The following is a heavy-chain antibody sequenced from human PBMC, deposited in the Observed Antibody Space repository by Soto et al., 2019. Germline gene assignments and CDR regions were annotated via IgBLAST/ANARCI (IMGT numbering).Heavy chain of an antibody. CDR3: ARPRQAACNWYFDL. D-gene: IGHD6-13*01. CDR1: GFTFSSYA. J-gene: IGHJ2*01. CDR2: TSYDGSK. V-gene: IGHV3-30-3*01. Sequence: QVQLVESGGGVVQPGRSPRLSCAASGFTFSSYAMHWVRQAQGKGLEWVAVTSYDGSKYYADSVKGRFTISRDNSKNTLYLQMNSRRPGDTAVYYCARPRQAACNWYFDLWGRGTLVTVSS.